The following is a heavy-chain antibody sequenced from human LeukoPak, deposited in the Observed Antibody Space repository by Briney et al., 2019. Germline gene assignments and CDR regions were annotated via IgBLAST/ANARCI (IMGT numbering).Heavy chain of an antibody. CDR3: AKDHPISGWFLYNWFDP. D-gene: IGHD6-19*01. CDR1: GFTFSSYA. J-gene: IGHJ5*02. Sequence: SGGSLRLSCAASGFTFSSYAMSWVRQAPGKGLEWVSAIGGSGGSTYYADSVKGRFTISRDNSKNTLYLQMNSLRAEDTAVYYCAKDHPISGWFLYNWFDPWGQGTLVTVSS. V-gene: IGHV3-23*01. CDR2: IGGSGGST.